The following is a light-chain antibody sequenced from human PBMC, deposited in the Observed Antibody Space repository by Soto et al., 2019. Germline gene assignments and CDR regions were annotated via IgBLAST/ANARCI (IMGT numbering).Light chain of an antibody. CDR2: AAS. J-gene: IGKJ4*01. V-gene: IGKV1-27*01. CDR3: QKFSAVPT. CDR1: QAIYNY. Sequence: DIQMTQSPSSLSASVGDRVTITCRASQAIYNYLAWYQQKPGKVPTLLISAASTLQSGVPSRFSGSGSGTDLTLTISRLQPEDVANYYCQKFSAVPTFGGGTHVEI.